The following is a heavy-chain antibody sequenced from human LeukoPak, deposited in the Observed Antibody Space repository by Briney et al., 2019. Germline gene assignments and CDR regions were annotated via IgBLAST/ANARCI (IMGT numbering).Heavy chain of an antibody. Sequence: GASVKVSCKPSGYTFTGYYMHWVPQAPGQGLKWMGWINPNSGGTNYAQKFQGRVTMTRDTSISTAYMELSRLRSDDTAVYYCARDRGTIVRGVIVNWFDPWGQGTLVTVSS. CDR3: ARDRGTIVRGVIVNWFDP. CDR2: INPNSGGT. V-gene: IGHV1-2*02. D-gene: IGHD3-10*01. CDR1: GYTFTGYY. J-gene: IGHJ5*02.